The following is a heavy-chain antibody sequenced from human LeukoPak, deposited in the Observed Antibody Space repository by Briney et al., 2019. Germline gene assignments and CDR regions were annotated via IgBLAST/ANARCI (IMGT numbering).Heavy chain of an antibody. CDR3: ARDRARYYDSSGYAFDY. CDR2: INHSGST. V-gene: IGHV4-34*01. Sequence: PSETLSLTCAVYGGSFSGYYWGWIRQPPGKGLEWIGEINHSGSTNYNPSLKSRVTISVDTSKNQFSLKLSSVTAADTAVYYCARDRARYYDSSGYAFDYWGQGTLVTVSS. D-gene: IGHD3-22*01. CDR1: GGSFSGYY. J-gene: IGHJ4*02.